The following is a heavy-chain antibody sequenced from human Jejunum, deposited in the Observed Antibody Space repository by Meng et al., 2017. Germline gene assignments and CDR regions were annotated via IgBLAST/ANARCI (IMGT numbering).Heavy chain of an antibody. CDR3: ARGWLAN. V-gene: IGHV3-30*04. Sequence: GESLKISCATSGITFNAYTMHWVRQAPGKGLEWVALMSYDGNNEYYTDFVKGRFTISRDNSKNTLYLQMNSLRAGDTAVYYCARGWLANWGQGTLVTVSS. CDR1: GITFNAYT. J-gene: IGHJ4*02. CDR2: MSYDGNNE. D-gene: IGHD6-19*01.